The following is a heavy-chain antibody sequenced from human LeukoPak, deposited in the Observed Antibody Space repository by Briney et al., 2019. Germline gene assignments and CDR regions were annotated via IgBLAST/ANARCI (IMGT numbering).Heavy chain of an antibody. CDR1: GYTFTGYY. CDR2: INPNSGGT. J-gene: IGHJ6*03. Sequence: VKVSCKASGYTFTGYYMHWVRQAPGQGLEWMGWINPNSGGTNYAQKFQGRVTMTRDTSISTAYMELSRLRSDDTAVYYCARGGDGSSSLDMDVWGKGTTVTVSS. CDR3: ARGGDGSSSLDMDV. D-gene: IGHD6-13*01. V-gene: IGHV1-2*02.